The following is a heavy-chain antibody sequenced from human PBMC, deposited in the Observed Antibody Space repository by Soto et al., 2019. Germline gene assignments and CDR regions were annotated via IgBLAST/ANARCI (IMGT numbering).Heavy chain of an antibody. CDR1: GDSVSSNSAA. CDR2: TYYRSKWYN. CDR3: ARGASGAAGTGYYYYGMDV. J-gene: IGHJ6*02. D-gene: IGHD6-13*01. V-gene: IGHV6-1*01. Sequence: SQTLSLSCAISGDSVSSNSAAWNWIRLSPSRGLGWLGRTYYRSKWYNDYAVSVKSRITINPDKSKNQFPLQLNSVTPEDTAVYYCARGASGAAGTGYYYYGMDVWGQGTTVTVSS.